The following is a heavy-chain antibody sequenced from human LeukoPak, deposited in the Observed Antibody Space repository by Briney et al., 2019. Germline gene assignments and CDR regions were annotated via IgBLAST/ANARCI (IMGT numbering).Heavy chain of an antibody. CDR1: GGSIGSYY. CDR2: IYYSGST. CDR3: ARDHVSSSSDNWFDP. Sequence: SETLSLTCTVSGGSIGSYYWSWIRQPPGKGLEWIGYIYYSGSTNYNPSLKSRVTISVDTSKNQFSLKLSSVTAADTAVYYCARDHVSSSSDNWFDPWGQGTLVTVSS. V-gene: IGHV4-59*01. J-gene: IGHJ5*02. D-gene: IGHD6-6*01.